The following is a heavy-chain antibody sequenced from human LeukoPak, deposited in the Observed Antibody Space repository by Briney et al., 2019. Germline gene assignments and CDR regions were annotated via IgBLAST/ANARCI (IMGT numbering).Heavy chain of an antibody. V-gene: IGHV1-2*02. CDR3: ATLLGYCSGGSCYSFDY. CDR2: INPNSGGT. CDR1: GYTFTGYY. J-gene: IGHJ4*02. Sequence: ASVKVSCKTSGYTFTGYYMHWVRQAPGQGLEWMGWINPNSGGTNYAQKFQGRVTMTRDTSISTAYMELSRLRSDDTAVYYCATLLGYCSGGSCYSFDYWGQGTLVTVSS. D-gene: IGHD2-15*01.